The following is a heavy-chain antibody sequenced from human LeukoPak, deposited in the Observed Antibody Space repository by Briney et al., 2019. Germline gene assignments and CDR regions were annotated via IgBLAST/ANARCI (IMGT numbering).Heavy chain of an antibody. CDR3: ARAHSSGWPHMFDP. V-gene: IGHV4-59*01. CDR1: GGSISTYS. CDR2: IYYSGST. J-gene: IGHJ5*02. D-gene: IGHD6-19*01. Sequence: SETLSLTCTVAGGSISTYSWTWIRQPPGKGLEWIGNIYYSGSTNYNPSLKSRVTISIDTSKNQFSLKVSSVTAADTAVYYCARAHSSGWPHMFDPWGQGTLVTVPS.